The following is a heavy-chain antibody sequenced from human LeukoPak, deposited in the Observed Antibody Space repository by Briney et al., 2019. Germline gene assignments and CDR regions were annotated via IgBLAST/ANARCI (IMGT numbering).Heavy chain of an antibody. CDR2: ISPSSGDT. J-gene: IGHJ4*02. CDR1: GYTFTVHY. Sequence: GASVKVSCKTSGYTFTVHYMHWVRQAPGQGLEWMGWISPSSGDTNYAQKFQGRVTMTRDTSISTAYMDLSRLRSDDTAVYYCARVPRPKYAGGQWDGDYWGQGTLVTVSP. CDR3: ARVPRPKYAGGQWDGDY. V-gene: IGHV1-2*02. D-gene: IGHD1-26*01.